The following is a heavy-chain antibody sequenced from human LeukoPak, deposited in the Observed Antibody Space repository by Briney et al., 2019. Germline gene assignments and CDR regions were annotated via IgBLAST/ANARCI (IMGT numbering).Heavy chain of an antibody. J-gene: IGHJ5*02. CDR1: GFTFSDYY. V-gene: IGHV3-11*04. CDR2: ISSSGSTI. D-gene: IGHD2-2*01. Sequence: KSGGSLRLSCAASGFTFSDYYMSWIRQAPGKGLEWVSYISSSGSTIYYADSVKGRFTISRDNAKNSLYLQMNSLRAEDTAVYYCARDLRDIVVVPAAYWFDPWGQGTLLTVSS. CDR3: ARDLRDIVVVPAAYWFDP.